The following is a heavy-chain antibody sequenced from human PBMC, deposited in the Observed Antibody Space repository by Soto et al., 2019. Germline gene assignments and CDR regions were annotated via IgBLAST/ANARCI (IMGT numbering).Heavy chain of an antibody. D-gene: IGHD2-8*02. Sequence: QITLKESGPTLVQPTQTLTLTCSYSGFSLTTGGMGVGWIRQPPGKALEWLALIYWDDDKGYSPSLKSRLTIIKDISKNQVVLTMIKVDHVDKATYYCARIYCAGGNCYRRGGFCYGMDVWGQGTTVTVSS. CDR3: ARIYCAGGNCYRRGGFCYGMDV. V-gene: IGHV2-5*02. J-gene: IGHJ6*02. CDR2: IYWDDDK. CDR1: GFSLTTGGMG.